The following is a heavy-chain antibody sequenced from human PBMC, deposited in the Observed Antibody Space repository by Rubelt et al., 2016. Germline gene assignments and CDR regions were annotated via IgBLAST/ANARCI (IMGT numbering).Heavy chain of an antibody. CDR1: GGSFSGYY. CDR2: INHSGST. Sequence: QVQLQQWGAGLLKPSETLSLTCAVYGGSFSGYYWSWIRQPPGKGLEWIGEINHSGSTNYNPSLKSRVTISVDTSKNQFSLKLSFVTAADTAVYYCASLPVAIADGDYWGQGTLVTVSS. J-gene: IGHJ4*02. D-gene: IGHD5-12*01. V-gene: IGHV4-34*01. CDR3: ASLPVAIADGDY.